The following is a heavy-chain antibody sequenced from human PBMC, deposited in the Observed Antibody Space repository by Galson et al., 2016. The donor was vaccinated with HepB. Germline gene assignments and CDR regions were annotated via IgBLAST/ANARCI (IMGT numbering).Heavy chain of an antibody. Sequence: SVKVSCKASGYRFPTYGISWVRQAPGQGLEWLGWISANSGNTIYAQKFQDRVTMTRDTSASTVYMDLRSLRSDDTAVYYCARDVQFRFDYWGQGTTVTVSS. J-gene: IGHJ4*03. V-gene: IGHV1-18*04. CDR1: GYRFPTYG. CDR3: ARDVQFRFDY. CDR2: ISANSGNT. D-gene: IGHD4-11*01.